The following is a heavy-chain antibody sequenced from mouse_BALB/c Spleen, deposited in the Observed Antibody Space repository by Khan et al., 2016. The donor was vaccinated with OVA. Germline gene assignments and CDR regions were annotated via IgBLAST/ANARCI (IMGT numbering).Heavy chain of an antibody. CDR3: ASHLTGSFSY. J-gene: IGHJ3*01. D-gene: IGHD4-1*01. V-gene: IGHV5-6*01. CDR2: ISSGGDYT. CDR1: GFIFSSYS. Sequence: EVELVESGGDLVKPGGSLKLSCAASGFIFSSYSMSWVRPTPDKRLAWVSTISSGGDYTYYPDHVTGRFTISRDNAKNTLSLQMNSLKSEDTAMYYCASHLTGSFSYWGQGTLVTGSA.